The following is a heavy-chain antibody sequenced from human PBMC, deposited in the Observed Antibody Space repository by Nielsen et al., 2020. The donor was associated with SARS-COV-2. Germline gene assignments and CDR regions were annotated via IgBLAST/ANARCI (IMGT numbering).Heavy chain of an antibody. V-gene: IGHV3-33*06. CDR2: IWYDGTNE. J-gene: IGHJ6*02. Sequence: WLRQPPGKGLEWVAGIWYDGTNENYADSVKGRFTISRDNSKNTLYLQMNSLRAEDTAVYYCAKDRYYYDSSGYYYSPYYYYGMDVWGQGTTVTVSS. D-gene: IGHD3-22*01. CDR3: AKDRYYYDSSGYYYSPYYYYGMDV.